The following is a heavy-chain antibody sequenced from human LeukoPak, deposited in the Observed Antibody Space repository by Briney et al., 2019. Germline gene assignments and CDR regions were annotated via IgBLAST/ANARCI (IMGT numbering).Heavy chain of an antibody. CDR1: GDSISSYY. D-gene: IGHD6-6*01. V-gene: IGHV4-4*07. Sequence: PSETLSLTCTVSGDSISSYYWSWIRQPAGKGLEWIGRIYTSGSTNYNPSLKSRVTMSVDTSKNQFSLKLSSVTAADTAVYYCARDFIAARPKNYFDYWGQGTLVTVSS. CDR2: IYTSGST. CDR3: ARDFIAARPKNYFDY. J-gene: IGHJ4*02.